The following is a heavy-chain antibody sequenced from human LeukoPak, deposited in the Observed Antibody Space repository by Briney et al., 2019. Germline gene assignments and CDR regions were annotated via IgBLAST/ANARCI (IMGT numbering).Heavy chain of an antibody. V-gene: IGHV3-23*01. D-gene: IGHD3-10*01. CDR3: AKYGFDY. Sequence: GGSLRLSCAASGFTFSSYAMSWVRQAPGKGLEWVSGIGRSDGSTYCADSVKGRFTISRDNSKNTLYLQMNSLRAEDTAVYYCAKYGFDYWGQGTLVTVSS. CDR1: GFTFSSYA. J-gene: IGHJ4*02. CDR2: IGRSDGST.